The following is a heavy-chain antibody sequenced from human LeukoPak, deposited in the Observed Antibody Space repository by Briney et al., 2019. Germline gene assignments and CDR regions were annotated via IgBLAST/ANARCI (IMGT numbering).Heavy chain of an antibody. Sequence: SETLSLTCTVSGGSISSYYWSWIRQPPGKGLEWIGYIYYSGSTNYNPSLKSRVTISVDTSKNQFPLKLSSVTAADTAVYYCARGVRGVIITYMDVWGKGTTVTISS. J-gene: IGHJ6*03. D-gene: IGHD3-10*01. CDR2: IYYSGST. V-gene: IGHV4-59*01. CDR3: ARGVRGVIITYMDV. CDR1: GGSISSYY.